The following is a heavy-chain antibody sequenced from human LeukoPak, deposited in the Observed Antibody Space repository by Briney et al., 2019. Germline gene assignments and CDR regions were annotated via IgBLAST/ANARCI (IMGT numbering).Heavy chain of an antibody. J-gene: IGHJ5*02. D-gene: IGHD6-13*01. CDR3: ARVKYRSSWYEGDWFDP. CDR2: IYTSGST. V-gene: IGHV4-61*02. CDR1: GGSISSGSYY. Sequence: SETLSLTCTVPGGSISSGSYYWSWIRQPPGKGLEWIGRIYTSGSTNYNPSLKSRVTISVDTSKNQFSLKLSSVTAADTAVYYCARVKYRSSWYEGDWFDPWGQGTLVTVSS.